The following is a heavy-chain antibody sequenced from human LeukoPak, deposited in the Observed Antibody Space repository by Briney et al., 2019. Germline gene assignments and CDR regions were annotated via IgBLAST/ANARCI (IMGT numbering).Heavy chain of an antibody. CDR2: IYYSGST. CDR3: ASSDWNYSAYYYYMDV. V-gene: IGHV4-59*01. D-gene: IGHD1-7*01. CDR1: GGSISSYY. J-gene: IGHJ6*03. Sequence: SETLSLTCTVSGGSISSYYWSWIRQPPGKGLEWIGYIYYSGSTNYNPSLKSRLTISVDTSKNQFSLKLSSVTAADTAVYYCASSDWNYSAYYYYMDVWGKGTTVTVSS.